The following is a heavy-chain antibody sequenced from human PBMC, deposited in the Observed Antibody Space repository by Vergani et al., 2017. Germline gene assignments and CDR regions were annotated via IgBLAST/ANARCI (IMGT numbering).Heavy chain of an antibody. D-gene: IGHD3-10*01. Sequence: QIQLQESGPGLVKPSETLSLTCSVSGYSISRGFYRAWIRQTPEKGLEWIGGMFHTGEASNSPSLQSRVAFSMDTSKNQFSLQLTSVTAADTAVYFCGVIMVRSPRPDNWFDSWGRGTLVTVPS. V-gene: IGHV4-38-2*02. CDR2: MFHTGEA. CDR1: GYSISRGFY. J-gene: IGHJ5*01. CDR3: GVIMVRSPRPDNWFDS.